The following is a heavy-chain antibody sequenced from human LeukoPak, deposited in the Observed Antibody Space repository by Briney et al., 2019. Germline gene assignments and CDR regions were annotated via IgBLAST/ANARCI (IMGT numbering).Heavy chain of an antibody. V-gene: IGHV1-2*02. CDR2: INPNSGGT. CDR3: ERVPADYDFWSGYPDY. CDR1: GYTFTGYY. J-gene: IGHJ4*02. Sequence: GASVKVSCKASGYTFTGYYMHWVRQAPGQGLEWMGWINPNSGGTNYAQKFQGRVTMTRDTSISTAYMELSRLRSDDTAVYYCERVPADYDFWSGYPDYWGQGTLVTVSS. D-gene: IGHD3-3*01.